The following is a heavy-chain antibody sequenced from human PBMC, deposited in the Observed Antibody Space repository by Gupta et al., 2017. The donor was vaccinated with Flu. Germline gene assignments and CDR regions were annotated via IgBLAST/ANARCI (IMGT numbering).Heavy chain of an antibody. CDR1: GFSFSNHG. CDR3: AKDWRWNNNNFGMNV. J-gene: IGHJ6*02. D-gene: IGHD5-24*01. Sequence: QERVVESGGGVVQPGRSLRLSCAASGFSFSNHGMHWDRQAPGKGLEVVAVISHDGSNYYHTDSVKGRFTISRDNSKKTLYLQMSSLRTEDTAVYYCAKDWRWNNNNFGMNVWGQGTTVTVSS. CDR2: ISHDGSNY. V-gene: IGHV3-30*18.